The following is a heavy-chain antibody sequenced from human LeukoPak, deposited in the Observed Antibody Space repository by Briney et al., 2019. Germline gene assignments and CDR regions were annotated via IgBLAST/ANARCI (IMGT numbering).Heavy chain of an antibody. CDR1: GYSISSGYY. D-gene: IGHD3-16*01. CDR3: AREVMITFGGVISPQSDAFDI. Sequence: SETLSLTCTVSGYSISSGYYWGWIRQPPGKGLEWIGSIYHSGSTYYNPSLKSRVTISVDTSKNQFSLKLSSVTAADTAVYYCAREVMITFGGVISPQSDAFDIWGQGTMVTVSS. V-gene: IGHV4-38-2*02. J-gene: IGHJ3*02. CDR2: IYHSGST.